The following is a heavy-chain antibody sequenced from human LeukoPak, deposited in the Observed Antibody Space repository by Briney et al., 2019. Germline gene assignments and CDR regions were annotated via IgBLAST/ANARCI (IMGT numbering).Heavy chain of an antibody. CDR2: IYYSGST. V-gene: IGHV4-61*01. J-gene: IGHJ4*02. CDR3: ARERVAGAVIFFDY. Sequence: SETLSLTCTVSGGSISSATYYWSWIRQPPGKGLEWIGYIYYSGSTYYNPSLKSRVTISVDTSKNQFSLKLTSVTAADTAVYYCARERVAGAVIFFDYWGQGTLATVSS. D-gene: IGHD6-19*01. CDR1: GGSISSATYY.